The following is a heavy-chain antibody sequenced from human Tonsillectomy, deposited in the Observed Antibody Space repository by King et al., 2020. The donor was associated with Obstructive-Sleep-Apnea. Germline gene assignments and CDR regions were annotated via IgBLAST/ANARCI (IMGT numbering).Heavy chain of an antibody. CDR2: LRFDGSNK. V-gene: IGHV3-30*02. Sequence: VQLVESGGGVVQPGRSLRLSCAAAGFTFSSYGMHLVRQAPGKVLGGGAFLRFDGSNKYYADSVKGRFTISRDNSKNTLYLQMNSLRAEDTAVYYCAKAARLDYWGQGTLVTVSS. CDR1: GFTFSSYG. D-gene: IGHD6-6*01. J-gene: IGHJ4*02. CDR3: AKAARLDY.